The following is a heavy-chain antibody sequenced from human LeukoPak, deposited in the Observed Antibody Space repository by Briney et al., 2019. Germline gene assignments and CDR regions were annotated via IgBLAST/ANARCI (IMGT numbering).Heavy chain of an antibody. Sequence: GGSLRLSCAASGFSITNYAIHWVRQAPGRGLEWVAVISYHGSSQYYADSVKGRSTISRDTLKNTVFLQMFSLRPEDTGFYYCARAGPNDHRFDYWGQGTLVTVSS. J-gene: IGHJ4*02. D-gene: IGHD1-1*01. V-gene: IGHV3-30-3*01. CDR2: ISYHGSSQ. CDR3: ARAGPNDHRFDY. CDR1: GFSITNYA.